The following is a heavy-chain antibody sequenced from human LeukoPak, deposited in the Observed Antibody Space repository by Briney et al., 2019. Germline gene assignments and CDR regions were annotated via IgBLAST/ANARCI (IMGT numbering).Heavy chain of an antibody. D-gene: IGHD5-12*01. Sequence: SETLSLTCTVSGGSISSYYWSWIRQPPGKGLEWIGYIYTSGSTNYNPSLKSRVTISVDTSKNQFSLKLSSVTAADTAVYYCARGGYAYMDVWGKGTTVTVSS. J-gene: IGHJ6*03. CDR1: GGSISSYY. CDR3: ARGGYAYMDV. V-gene: IGHV4-4*09. CDR2: IYTSGST.